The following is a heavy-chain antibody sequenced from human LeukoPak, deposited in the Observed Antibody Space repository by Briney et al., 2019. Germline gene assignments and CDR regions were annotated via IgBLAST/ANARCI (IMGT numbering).Heavy chain of an antibody. Sequence: PSETLSLTCSVSGASITGYYWSWIRQPAGKGLEWIGRIYTSGSTDYNPSLRSRVTMSVDTSKNQFSLKLSSVTAADTAVYYCARVSSSWYQDWYFDLWGRGTLVTVSS. D-gene: IGHD6-13*01. CDR2: IYTSGST. CDR3: ARVSSSWYQDWYFDL. J-gene: IGHJ2*01. CDR1: GASITGYY. V-gene: IGHV4-4*07.